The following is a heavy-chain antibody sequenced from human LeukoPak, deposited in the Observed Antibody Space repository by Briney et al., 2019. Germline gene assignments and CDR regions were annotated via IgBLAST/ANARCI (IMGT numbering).Heavy chain of an antibody. Sequence: GGSLRLSCAASGFTFISYWMSWVRQAPGKGLEWVANIEEDGSEKYYVDSVKGRFTISRGNAKNSLYLQMNSLRAEDTAVYYCARRAVWQNWFDPWGQGTLVTVSS. V-gene: IGHV3-7*01. D-gene: IGHD3-16*01. J-gene: IGHJ5*02. CDR3: ARRAVWQNWFDP. CDR2: IEEDGSEK. CDR1: GFTFISYW.